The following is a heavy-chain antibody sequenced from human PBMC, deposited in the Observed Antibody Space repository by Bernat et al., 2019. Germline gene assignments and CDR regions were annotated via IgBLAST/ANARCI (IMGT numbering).Heavy chain of an antibody. CDR2: IKEDGSEK. V-gene: IGHV3-7*01. J-gene: IGHJ4*02. CDR1: GFTFNNYW. CDR3: ARVRNVDIVAMRGYFDN. Sequence: EVQLVESGGGLVQPGGSLRLSCAASGFTFNNYWMSWVRQAPGKGLEWVANIKEDGSEKYYVDYVKGRFTSSRDNAKNSLYLQVNSLRAEDAAVYYCARVRNVDIVAMRGYFDNWGQGTLVTVSS. D-gene: IGHD5-12*01.